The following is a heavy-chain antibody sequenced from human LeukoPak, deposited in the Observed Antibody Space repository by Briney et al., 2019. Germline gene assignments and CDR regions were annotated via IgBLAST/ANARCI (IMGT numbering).Heavy chain of an antibody. Sequence: PGGSLRLSCAASGLTFSSVWWNWARQAPGKGLEWLGRIKSKTDGGTTDYAAPVKGRVTISRDDSKNTVYLQMNSLKTEDTAVYHWTTGYGSNRYGWGQGTLVTVSS. CDR3: TTGYGSNRYG. D-gene: IGHD6-13*01. CDR1: GLTFSSVW. V-gene: IGHV3-15*01. CDR2: IKSKTDGGTT. J-gene: IGHJ4*02.